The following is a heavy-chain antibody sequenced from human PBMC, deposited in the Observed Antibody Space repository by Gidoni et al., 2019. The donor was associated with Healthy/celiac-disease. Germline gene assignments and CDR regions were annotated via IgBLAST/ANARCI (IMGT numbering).Heavy chain of an antibody. J-gene: IGHJ6*02. CDR3: AKGGSYCSGGSCYFVVVYYYYGMDV. Sequence: QVQLVESGGGVVQPGRSLRLSCAASGFTFSSYGRHWVRQAPGKGLEWVAVISYDGSNKYYADSVKGRFTISRDNSKNTLYLQMNSLRAEDTAVYYCAKGGSYCSGGSCYFVVVYYYYGMDVWGQGTTVTVSS. D-gene: IGHD2-15*01. CDR1: GFTFSSYG. CDR2: ISYDGSNK. V-gene: IGHV3-30*18.